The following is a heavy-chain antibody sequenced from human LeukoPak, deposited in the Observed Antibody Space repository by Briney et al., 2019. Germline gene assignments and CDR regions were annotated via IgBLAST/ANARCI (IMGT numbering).Heavy chain of an antibody. D-gene: IGHD6-13*01. CDR1: GFTFSNYG. CDR3: ARDRRAAGFDY. V-gene: IGHV3-7*01. CDR2: IKQDGSEK. Sequence: PGGSLRLSCAASGFTFSNYGMSWVRQAPGKGLEWVANIKQDGSEKDYVDSVKGRFTISRDNAKNSLYLQMNSLRAEDTAVYYCARDRRAAGFDYWGQGTLVTVSS. J-gene: IGHJ4*02.